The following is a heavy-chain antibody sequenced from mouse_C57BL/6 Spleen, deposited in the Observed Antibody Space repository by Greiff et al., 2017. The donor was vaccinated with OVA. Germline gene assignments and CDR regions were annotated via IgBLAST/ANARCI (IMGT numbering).Heavy chain of an antibody. CDR3: TSYSGAY. J-gene: IGHJ3*01. CDR1: GFTFSNYW. D-gene: IGHD2-12*01. V-gene: IGHV6-3*01. Sequence: EVKLQESGGGLVQPGGSMKLSCVASGFTFSNYWMNWVRQSPEKGLEWVAQIRSKSDNYATHYAVSVKGRFTISRDDYKSSVYLQMNNLGAEDTGIYYCTSYSGAYWGQGTLVTVSA. CDR2: IRSKSDNYAT.